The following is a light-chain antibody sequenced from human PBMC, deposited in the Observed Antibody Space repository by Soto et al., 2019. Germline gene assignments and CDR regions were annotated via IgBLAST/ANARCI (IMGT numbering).Light chain of an antibody. CDR2: GAF. V-gene: IGKV3-15*01. CDR1: QSMTTK. J-gene: IGKJ5*01. Sequence: EIVMTQSPATLSVSQGEGVTLSCRASQSMTTKLAWYQQKPGQAPRLLIHGAFTRATGIPARFSGSGSGTEFTLTISTLQSEDFAVYYCQQYNNWPPITFGQGTRLEIK. CDR3: QQYNNWPPIT.